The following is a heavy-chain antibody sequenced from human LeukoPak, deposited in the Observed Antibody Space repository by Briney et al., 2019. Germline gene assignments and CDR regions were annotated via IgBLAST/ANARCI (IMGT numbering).Heavy chain of an antibody. D-gene: IGHD3-9*01. J-gene: IGHJ4*02. CDR2: INPNSGGT. Sequence: ASVKVSCKASGYTFTGYYMHWVRQAPGQGLEWMGWINPNSGGTNYAQKFQGRVTITRDTSISTAYMELSRLRSDDTAVYYCARAGRLRYFDWPIRNYWGQGTLVTVSS. CDR3: ARAGRLRYFDWPIRNY. V-gene: IGHV1-2*02. CDR1: GYTFTGYY.